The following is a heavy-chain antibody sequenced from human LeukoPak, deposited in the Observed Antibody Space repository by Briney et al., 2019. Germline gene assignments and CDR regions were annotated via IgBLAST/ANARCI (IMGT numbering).Heavy chain of an antibody. J-gene: IGHJ4*02. CDR1: GGSISGYY. V-gene: IGHV4-59*01. CDR2: IYYSGST. Sequence: PSETLSLTCTVSGGSISGYYWSWIRQPPGERLEWIGYIYYSGSTDYNPSLKSRVTISVDTSKNQFSLKLSSVTAADTAVYYCARVAVIDPSYYFDYWGQGTLVTVSS. D-gene: IGHD2-21*01. CDR3: ARVAVIDPSYYFDY.